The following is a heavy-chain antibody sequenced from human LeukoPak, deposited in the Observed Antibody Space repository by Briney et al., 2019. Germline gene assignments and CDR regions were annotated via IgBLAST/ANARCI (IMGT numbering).Heavy chain of an antibody. J-gene: IGHJ5*02. D-gene: IGHD3-10*01. CDR3: ARRVTMVRGSIWFDP. CDR2: INPNSGGT. Sequence: GASVKVSCKASGYTFTGYYMHWVRQAPGQGLEWMGWINPNSGGTNYAQKFQGRVTMTRDTPISTAYMELSRLRSDDTAVYYCARRVTMVRGSIWFDPWGQGTLVTVSS. CDR1: GYTFTGYY. V-gene: IGHV1-2*02.